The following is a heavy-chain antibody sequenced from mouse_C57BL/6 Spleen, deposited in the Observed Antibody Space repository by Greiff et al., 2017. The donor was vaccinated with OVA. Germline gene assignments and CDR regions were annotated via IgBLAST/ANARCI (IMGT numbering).Heavy chain of an antibody. Sequence: QVQLKQSGAELVRPGASVTLSCKASGYTFTDYEMHWVKQTPVHGLEWIGALDPETGGTAYNQKFKGKAILTADKSSSTAYMELRSLTSEDSAVYYCTRSSFTTVVATRYVMDYWGQGTSVTVSS. V-gene: IGHV1-15*01. CDR1: GYTFTDYE. CDR3: TRSSFTTVVATRYVMDY. CDR2: LDPETGGT. D-gene: IGHD1-1*01. J-gene: IGHJ4*01.